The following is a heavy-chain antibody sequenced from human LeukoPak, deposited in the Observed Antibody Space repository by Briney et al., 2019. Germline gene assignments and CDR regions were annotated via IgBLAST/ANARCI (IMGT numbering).Heavy chain of an antibody. J-gene: IGHJ3*02. V-gene: IGHV3-23*01. Sequence: GGSLRLSCAASGFPFSAHAMIWFRQTSEKRLEWVCGISGSGGSTNYADSVKGRFTISRDNSKNTLYLQMNSLRAEDTAVYYCAKDQVISGSEASDIWGQGTMVTASS. CDR2: ISGSGGST. CDR3: AKDQVISGSEASDI. D-gene: IGHD2-21*01. CDR1: GFPFSAHA.